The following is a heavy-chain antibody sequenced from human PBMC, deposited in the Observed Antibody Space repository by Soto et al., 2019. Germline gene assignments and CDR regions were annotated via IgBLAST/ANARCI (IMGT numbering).Heavy chain of an antibody. CDR1: GYTFTSYY. V-gene: IGHV1-46*01. CDR2: INPSGGST. CDR3: ARDPPYYDILTGYYPPPPYYYYYYGMDV. D-gene: IGHD3-9*01. Sequence: ASVKVSCKASGYTFTSYYMHWVRQAPGQGLEWMGIINPSGGSTSYAQKFQGRVTMTRDTSTSTVYMELSSLRSDDTAVYYCARDPPYYDILTGYYPPPPYYYYYYGMDVWGQGTTVTV. J-gene: IGHJ6*02.